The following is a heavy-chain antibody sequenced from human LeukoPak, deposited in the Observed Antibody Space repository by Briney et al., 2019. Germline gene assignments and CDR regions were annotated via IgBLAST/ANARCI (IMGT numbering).Heavy chain of an antibody. CDR2: ISSDGIDE. D-gene: IGHD4-17*01. CDR3: ARSATTVTTLYYFDS. V-gene: IGHV3-30*03. Sequence: GGSLRLSCAASGFTFSSYGMHWVRQAPGKALEWVAVISSDGIDEYYGDSVKGRFTISRDNSKNTLYLQMNSLRPEDTAVYYCARSATTVTTLYYFDSWGQGTLVTVSS. J-gene: IGHJ4*02. CDR1: GFTFSSYG.